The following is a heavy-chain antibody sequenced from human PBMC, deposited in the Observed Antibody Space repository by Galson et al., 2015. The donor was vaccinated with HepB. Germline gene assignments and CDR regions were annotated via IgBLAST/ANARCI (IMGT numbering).Heavy chain of an antibody. D-gene: IGHD2-2*01. J-gene: IGHJ4*02. CDR3: ARGFCSSVSCFDY. CDR1: GYTFTSYW. V-gene: IGHV5-51*01. Sequence: QSGAEVKEPGESLKISCTGSGYTFTSYWIGWVRQMPGKGLEWMGIIYPGDSDTRYRYSPSFQGQVTISADKSISTAYLQWSSLKASDTAMYYCARGFCSSVSCFDYWGQGTLVSVSS. CDR2: IYPGDSDTRY.